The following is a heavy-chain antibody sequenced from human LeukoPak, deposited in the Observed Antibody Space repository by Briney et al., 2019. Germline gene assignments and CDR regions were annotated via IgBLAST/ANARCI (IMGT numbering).Heavy chain of an antibody. D-gene: IGHD5-18*01. CDR1: GCSISSGDYY. V-gene: IGHV4-30-4*01. CDR3: ARAGYSYGLNI. J-gene: IGHJ3*02. CDR2: IYYSGST. Sequence: SETLSLTCTVSGCSISSGDYYWSWIRQPPGKGLEWIGYIYYSGSTYYNPALKSRVTISVYTSKIQFSLKLSSVTAAGTAVYYCARAGYSYGLNIWGQGTMVTVSP.